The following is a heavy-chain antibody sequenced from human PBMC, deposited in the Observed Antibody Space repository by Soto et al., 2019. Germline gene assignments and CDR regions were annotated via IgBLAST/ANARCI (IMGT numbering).Heavy chain of an antibody. J-gene: IGHJ6*02. Sequence: ASVKVSCKASGYTFTSYGISWVRQAPGRGLEWMGWISAYNGNTNYAQKFQGRVTMTRDTSISTAYMELSRLRSDDTAVYYCARDLAGTTSSSHYGMDVWGQGTTVTVSS. CDR3: ARDLAGTTSSSHYGMDV. CDR2: ISAYNGNT. V-gene: IGHV1-18*01. CDR1: GYTFTSYG. D-gene: IGHD1-7*01.